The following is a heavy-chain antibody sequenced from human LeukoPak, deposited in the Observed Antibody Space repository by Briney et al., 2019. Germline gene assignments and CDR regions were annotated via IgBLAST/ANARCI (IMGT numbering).Heavy chain of an antibody. CDR3: ARADTAGYYYYYMDV. CDR2: IIPIFGTA. Sequence: GASXKVSCKASGYTFTSYDINWVRQATGQGLEWMGGIIPIFGTANYAQKFQGRVTITADESTSTAYMELSSLRSEDTAVYYCARADTAGYYYYYMDVWGKGTTVTVSS. CDR1: GYTFTSYD. J-gene: IGHJ6*03. V-gene: IGHV1-69*13. D-gene: IGHD5-18*01.